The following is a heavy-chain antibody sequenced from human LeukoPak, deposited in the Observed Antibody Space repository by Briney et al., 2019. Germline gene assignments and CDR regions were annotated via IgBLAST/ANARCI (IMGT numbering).Heavy chain of an antibody. Sequence: GASVKVSCKASGYTFTGYYMHWVRQAPGQGLEWMGWINPNSGGTNYAQKFQGRVTMTRDTSISTAYMELGRLRSDDTAVYYCARHSSSWYWAHEAGDHWFDPWGQGTLVTVSS. CDR2: INPNSGGT. V-gene: IGHV1-2*02. CDR1: GYTFTGYY. J-gene: IGHJ5*02. D-gene: IGHD6-13*01. CDR3: ARHSSSWYWAHEAGDHWFDP.